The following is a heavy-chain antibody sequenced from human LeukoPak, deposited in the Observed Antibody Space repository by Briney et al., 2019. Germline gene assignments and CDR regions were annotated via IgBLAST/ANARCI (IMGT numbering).Heavy chain of an antibody. CDR3: ARDPGYSSSSKDSMAYYFDY. Sequence: GASVKVSCKASGYTFTGYYMHWVRQAPGQGLEWMGWTNPNSGGTNCAQKFRGRVTMTRDTSISTAYMELSRLRSDDTAVYYCARDPGYSSSSKDSMAYYFDYWGQGTLVTVSS. CDR2: TNPNSGGT. V-gene: IGHV1-2*02. CDR1: GYTFTGYY. D-gene: IGHD6-6*01. J-gene: IGHJ4*02.